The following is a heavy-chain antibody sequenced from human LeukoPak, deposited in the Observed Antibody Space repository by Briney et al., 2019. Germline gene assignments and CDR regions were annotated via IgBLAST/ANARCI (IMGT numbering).Heavy chain of an antibody. J-gene: IGHJ4*02. Sequence: GGSLRLSCGASGFTFSSYGMHWVRQAPGKGLEWVAFIWYDGSNRYYADSVKGRFTISRDNSKNTLYLQMNSLRVEDTAVYYCAKGGRITMLRGVQRDHYFDYWGQGTLVTVSS. CDR2: IWYDGSNR. CDR1: GFTFSSYG. CDR3: AKGGRITMLRGVQRDHYFDY. D-gene: IGHD3-10*01. V-gene: IGHV3-30*02.